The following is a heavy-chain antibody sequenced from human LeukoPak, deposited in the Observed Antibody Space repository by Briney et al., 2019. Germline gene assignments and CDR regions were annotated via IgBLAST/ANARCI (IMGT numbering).Heavy chain of an antibody. V-gene: IGHV3-74*01. D-gene: IGHD5-18*01. J-gene: IGHJ5*02. CDR2: ISHDGII. CDR3: ARSGETGYRPQGP. Sequence: GGSLRLSCETAGFTFSSYVMHWVRRTPGKGLVWVSRISHDGIISYADSVKGRFTISRDNAKNTLYLQMNSLRVEDTAVYYCARSGETGYRPQGPWGQGTLVTVSS. CDR1: GFTFSSYV.